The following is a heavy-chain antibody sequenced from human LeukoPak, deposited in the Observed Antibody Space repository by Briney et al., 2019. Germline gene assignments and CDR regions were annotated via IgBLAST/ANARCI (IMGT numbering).Heavy chain of an antibody. Sequence: GRSLRLSCAASGFTFSSYGMHWVRRAPGKGLEWVAVISYDGSNKYYADSVKGRFTISRDNSKNTLYLQMNRLRAEDTAVYYCAKDPTQYDILTGYLDYWSQGSLATVPS. D-gene: IGHD3-9*01. V-gene: IGHV3-30*18. CDR1: GFTFSSYG. J-gene: IGHJ4*02. CDR2: ISYDGSNK. CDR3: AKDPTQYDILTGYLDY.